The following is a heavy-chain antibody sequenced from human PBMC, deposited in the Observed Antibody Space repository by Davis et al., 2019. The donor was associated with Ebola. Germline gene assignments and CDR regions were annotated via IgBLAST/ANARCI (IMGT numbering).Heavy chain of an antibody. J-gene: IGHJ6*02. CDR3: ARSMASSGWYGYYYGMDV. D-gene: IGHD6-19*01. V-gene: IGHV4-31*03. Sequence: PSETLSLTCTVSGGSISSGGYYWSWIRQHPGKGLEWIGYIYYSGSTYYNPSLKSRVTISVDTSKNQFSLKLSSVTAADTAVYYCARSMASSGWYGYYYGMDVWGQGTTVTVSS. CDR2: IYYSGST. CDR1: GGSISSGGYY.